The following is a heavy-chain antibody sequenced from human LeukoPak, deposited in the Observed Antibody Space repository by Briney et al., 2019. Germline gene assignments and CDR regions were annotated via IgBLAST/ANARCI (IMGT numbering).Heavy chain of an antibody. CDR2: INVGSKTI. CDR3: ARDVDN. Sequence: GGSLRLSCAASGFTFSTYSMNWVRQAPGKGLEWVSYINVGSKTIYYADSVKGRFTISRDDAKNSLYLQMNSLRDEDTAMYYCARDVDNRSQETLDTFSS. V-gene: IGHV3-48*02. CDR1: GFTFSTYS. J-gene: IGHJ4*02.